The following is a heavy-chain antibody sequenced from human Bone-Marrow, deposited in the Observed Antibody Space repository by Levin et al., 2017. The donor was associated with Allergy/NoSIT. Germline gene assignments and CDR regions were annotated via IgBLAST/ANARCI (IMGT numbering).Heavy chain of an antibody. CDR2: IWFDGTNK. Sequence: GESLKISCAASGFTFSSYAMHWVRQAPGKGLEWVAFIWFDGTNKYYADSVKGRFTISRDNSKNTLYLQMNSLRAEDTAVYYCARAGRSSDWNPYYFDYWGQGTLVTVSS. CDR1: GFTFSSYA. J-gene: IGHJ4*02. CDR3: ARAGRSSDWNPYYFDY. D-gene: IGHD6-19*01. V-gene: IGHV3-33*01.